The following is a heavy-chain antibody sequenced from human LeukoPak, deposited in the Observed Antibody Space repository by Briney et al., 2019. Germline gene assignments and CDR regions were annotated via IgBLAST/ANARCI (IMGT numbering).Heavy chain of an antibody. J-gene: IGHJ4*02. D-gene: IGHD1-7*01. CDR1: GFTFSTYA. V-gene: IGHV3-23*01. Sequence: GGSLRLSCAASGFTFSTYAMTWVRQAPGKGLEWVSGISTSGDRTYYADSVKGRFTISRENSKNTLYLQMNSLRAEDTAEYFCARSAEGTSCCTAVDYWGQGTLVTVSS. CDR3: ARSAEGTSCCTAVDY. CDR2: ISTSGDRT.